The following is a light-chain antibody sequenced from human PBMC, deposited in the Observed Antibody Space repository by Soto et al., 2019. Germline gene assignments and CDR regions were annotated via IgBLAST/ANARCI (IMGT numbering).Light chain of an antibody. CDR1: SGHSSYA. Sequence: QLVLTQSPSASASLGASVKLTCTLSSGHSSYAIAWHQQQPEKGPRYLMKLNSDGSHSKGEGIPDRFSGSSSGAERYLTISRLQSEDEADYYCQNWGNGTFYVFGTGTKLTVL. CDR2: LNSDGSH. V-gene: IGLV4-69*01. CDR3: QNWGNGTFYV. J-gene: IGLJ1*01.